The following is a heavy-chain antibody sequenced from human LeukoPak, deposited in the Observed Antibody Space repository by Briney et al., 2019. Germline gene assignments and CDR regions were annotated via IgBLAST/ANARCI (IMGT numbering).Heavy chain of an antibody. CDR2: ISGSGSNT. Sequence: GGSLRLSCTASGITFGNFEMNWVRQAPGKGLEWVSYISGSGSNTHYAESVKGRFTISRDNAKNSLYLQMNGLRVEDTAVYYCARDGSSGWYPHWGQGTLVTVSS. V-gene: IGHV3-48*03. CDR3: ARDGSSGWYPH. CDR1: GITFGNFE. D-gene: IGHD6-19*01. J-gene: IGHJ4*02.